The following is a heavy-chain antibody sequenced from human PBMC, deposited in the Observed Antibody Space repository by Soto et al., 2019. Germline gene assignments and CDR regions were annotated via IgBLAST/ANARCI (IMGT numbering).Heavy chain of an antibody. Sequence: QVQLVQSGAEVKKPGSSVKVSCKASGGTFSSYAISWVRQAPGQGLEWIGGIIPISGTANYAQKFQGIVTINADESTSTAYMELSSLRSEDTAVYYCARSQGSSTSLEIYYYYYYGMDVWGQGTTVTVSS. J-gene: IGHJ6*02. CDR1: GGTFSSYA. CDR3: ARSQGSSTSLEIYYYYYYGMDV. D-gene: IGHD2-2*01. V-gene: IGHV1-69*01. CDR2: IIPISGTA.